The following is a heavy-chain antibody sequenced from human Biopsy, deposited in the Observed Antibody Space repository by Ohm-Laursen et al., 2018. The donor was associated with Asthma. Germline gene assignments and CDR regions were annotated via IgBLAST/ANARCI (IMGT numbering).Heavy chain of an antibody. Sequence: ASVKVSCKTSGYTFNSAGITWVRQAPGQGLKWMGLISVYNGNTKVAQKLQDRVTMITDTSTSTAYMELRSLRSDDTAVYFCARAVDYSHYYGIDVWGQGTTVTVS. CDR3: ARAVDYSHYYGIDV. D-gene: IGHD3-10*01. V-gene: IGHV1-18*01. J-gene: IGHJ6*02. CDR2: ISVYNGNT. CDR1: GYTFNSAG.